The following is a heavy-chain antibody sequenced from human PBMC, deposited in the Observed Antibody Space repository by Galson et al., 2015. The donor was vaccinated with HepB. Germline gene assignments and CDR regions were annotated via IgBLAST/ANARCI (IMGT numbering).Heavy chain of an antibody. CDR2: TNYRSNWYK. V-gene: IGHV6-1*01. CDR3: ARGIAAAGHALDI. J-gene: IGHJ3*02. D-gene: IGHD6-13*01. Sequence: CAISGDSVSSNSAVWSWIRQSPSRGLEWLGRTNYRSNWYKDDAVSVKGRITINPDTSKNQLSLHLNSVTPDDTAVYYCARGIAAAGHALDIWGQGTMVTVSS. CDR1: GDSVSSNSAV.